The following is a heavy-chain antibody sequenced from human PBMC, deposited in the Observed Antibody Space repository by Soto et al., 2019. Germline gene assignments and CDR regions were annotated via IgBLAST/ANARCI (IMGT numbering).Heavy chain of an antibody. D-gene: IGHD3-16*01. V-gene: IGHV3-23*01. CDR2: LSGSGGST. CDR1: GFSFHTYA. J-gene: IGHJ4*02. CDR3: AKDLRDWGFFDY. Sequence: VQLLESEGNLVQPGGSLRLSCAASGFSFHTYAMGWVRQAPGKGLEWVSSLSGSGGSTNYADSVKGRFTISRDNSKDILYLQMNNLRAEDTAMYYCAKDLRDWGFFDYWGLGTLVTVSS.